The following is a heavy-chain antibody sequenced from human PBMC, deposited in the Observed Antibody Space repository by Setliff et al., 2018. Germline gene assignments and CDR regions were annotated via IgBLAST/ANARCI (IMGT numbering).Heavy chain of an antibody. D-gene: IGHD6-13*01. V-gene: IGHV4-38-2*01. CDR2: IYHSGST. CDR1: GYSISSCYY. Sequence: SETLSLTCAVSGYSISSCYYWGWIRQLPGKGLEWIGSIYHSGSTYYNPSLKSRVTISVDTSKNQFSLKLSSVTAADTAVYYCARGVAAAGPFDYWGQGTLVTVSS. J-gene: IGHJ4*02. CDR3: ARGVAAAGPFDY.